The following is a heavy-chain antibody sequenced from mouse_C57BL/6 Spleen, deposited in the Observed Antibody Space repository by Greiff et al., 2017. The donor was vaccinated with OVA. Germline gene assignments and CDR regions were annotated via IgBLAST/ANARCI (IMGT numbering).Heavy chain of an antibody. D-gene: IGHD1-1*01. CDR2: IDPSDSYT. CDR1: GYTFTSYW. J-gene: IGHJ3*01. Sequence: VQLQQSGAELVMPGASVKLSCKASGYTFTSYWMHWVKQRPGQGLEWIGEIDPSDSYTNYNQKFKGKSTLTVDKSSSTAYMQLSSLTSEDSAVYYCARYYGSSYDWFAYWGQGLWSLSLQ. CDR3: ARYYGSSYDWFAY. V-gene: IGHV1-69*01.